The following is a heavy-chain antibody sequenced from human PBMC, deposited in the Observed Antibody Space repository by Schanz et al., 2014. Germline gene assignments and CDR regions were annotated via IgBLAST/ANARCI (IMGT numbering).Heavy chain of an antibody. CDR1: GFTFSAYA. V-gene: IGHV3-23*04. CDR2: ISASGGTT. D-gene: IGHD6-13*01. CDR3: AKSQGSSFDS. Sequence: EVQLVESGGGLVQPGGSLRLSCAASGFTFSAYAMTWVRQIPGKGLEWVSAISASGGTTYYADSVKGRFTISRDNSKNTLYLQMKSLRAEDTAVYYCAKSQGSSFDSWGQGTLVTVSS. J-gene: IGHJ4*02.